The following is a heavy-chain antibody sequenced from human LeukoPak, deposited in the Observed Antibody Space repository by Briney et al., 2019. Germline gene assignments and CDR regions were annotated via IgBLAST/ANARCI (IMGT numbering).Heavy chain of an antibody. CDR3: ANRGPRYCSGGSCFNYYYYMDV. J-gene: IGHJ6*03. CDR1: GFTVSSNY. Sequence: GGSLRLSCAASGFTVSSNYMSWVRQAPGKGLEWDSVIYSGGSTYYAASVKGRFTISRDNSKNTLYLQMNSLRAEDTAVYYCANRGPRYCSGGSCFNYYYYMDVWGKGTTVTVSS. D-gene: IGHD2-15*01. V-gene: IGHV3-53*01. CDR2: IYSGGST.